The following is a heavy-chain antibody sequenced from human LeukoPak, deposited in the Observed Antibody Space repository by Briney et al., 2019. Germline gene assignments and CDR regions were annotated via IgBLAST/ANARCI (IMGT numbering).Heavy chain of an antibody. V-gene: IGHV3-72*01. CDR1: GLTFSDHY. Sequence: GGSLRLSCAASGLTFSDHYMDWVRQAPGKGLEWIGRIRNKANSDTTEYAASVKGRFTVSRDDSNNSLYLQMNSLKTEDSAVYYCVRGAMAPGPQNPYGLDVWGQGTTVTVSS. J-gene: IGHJ6*02. D-gene: IGHD5-24*01. CDR3: VRGAMAPGPQNPYGLDV. CDR2: IRNKANSDTT.